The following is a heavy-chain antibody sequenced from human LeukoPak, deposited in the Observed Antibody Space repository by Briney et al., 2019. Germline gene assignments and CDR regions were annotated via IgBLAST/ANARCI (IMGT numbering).Heavy chain of an antibody. CDR2: INAYNGDT. V-gene: IGHV1-18*01. Sequence: GALVKVSCKASGYSFRSYGFSWVRQAPGQGLEWMVWINAYNGDTNYAQKLRGRVTVTTDTSTSTAYTELRSLRSDDTAVYYCARDGSGTWNDYWGRGTLVTVSS. J-gene: IGHJ4*02. CDR3: ARDGSGTWNDY. CDR1: GYSFRSYG. D-gene: IGHD3-10*01.